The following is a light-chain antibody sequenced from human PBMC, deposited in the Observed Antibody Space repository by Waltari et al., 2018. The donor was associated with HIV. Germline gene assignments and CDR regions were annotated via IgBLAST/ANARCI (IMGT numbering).Light chain of an antibody. V-gene: IGLV2-14*01. CDR1: SSDVGGYKF. CDR3: SSYPRSSTPSV. CDR2: EVD. J-gene: IGLJ1*01. Sequence: QSALTQPASVSGSPGQSITISCTGTSSDVGGYKFVSWYQQRPVNTPKVMVDEVDNRPTGVPHRFSGAKSGNTASLTISGLPAGDEADYYCSSYPRSSTPSVFGTGPKVTVL.